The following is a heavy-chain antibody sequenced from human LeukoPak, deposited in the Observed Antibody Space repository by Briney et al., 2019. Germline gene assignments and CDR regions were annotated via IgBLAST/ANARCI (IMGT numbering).Heavy chain of an antibody. V-gene: IGHV3-7*01. D-gene: IGHD6-13*01. CDR3: AREQSNYRSSWYIYQRRAVAWYFDL. CDR2: INQDGSEK. Sequence: GGSLRLSCVASGFTFSSYIMSWVRQAPGKGLEWVASINQDGSEKYYVDSTKGRFTISRDNGRRSLYLQMNSLRGDDTAVYYCAREQSNYRSSWYIYQRRAVAWYFDLWGRGTLISVSS. J-gene: IGHJ2*01. CDR1: GFTFSSYI.